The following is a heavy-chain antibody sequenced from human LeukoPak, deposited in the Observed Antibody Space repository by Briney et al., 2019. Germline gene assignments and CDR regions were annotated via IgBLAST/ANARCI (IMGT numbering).Heavy chain of an antibody. CDR3: ARLMGTVTEKALFDY. Sequence: ASVKVSCKASGGTFSNYAISWVRQAPGQGLEWMGGIIPIFGTANYAQKFQGRVTITADKSTSTAYMELSSLRSEDTAVYYCARLMGTVTEKALFDYWGQGTLVTVSS. V-gene: IGHV1-69*06. CDR1: GGTFSNYA. D-gene: IGHD4-17*01. CDR2: IIPIFGTA. J-gene: IGHJ4*02.